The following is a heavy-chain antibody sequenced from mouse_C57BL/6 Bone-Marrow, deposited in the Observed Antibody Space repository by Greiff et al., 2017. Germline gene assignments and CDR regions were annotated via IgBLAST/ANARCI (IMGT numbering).Heavy chain of an antibody. D-gene: IGHD1-1*01. CDR2: IDPSDSYT. CDR1: GYTFTSYW. CDR3: ALTTVVAHWYFDV. J-gene: IGHJ1*03. V-gene: IGHV1-59*01. Sequence: QVQLQQPGAELVRPGTSVKLSCKASGYTFTSYWMHWVKQRPGQGLEWIGVIDPSDSYTNYNQKFKGKATLTVDTSSSTAYMQLSSLTSEDSAVYYCALTTVVAHWYFDVWGTGTTVTVSS.